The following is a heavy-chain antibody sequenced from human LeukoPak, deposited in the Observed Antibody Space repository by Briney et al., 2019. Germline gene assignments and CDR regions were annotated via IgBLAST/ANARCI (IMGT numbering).Heavy chain of an antibody. V-gene: IGHV3-64*04. CDR1: GFTFSTYA. D-gene: IGHD1-26*01. Sequence: GGSLRLSCSASGFTFSTYAMHWVRQAPGKGLEYVSAISSNGGTTYYADSVKGRFTISRDNAKNTLYLQMNSLRAEDTAVYYCTRSPSLGGRYWGFDYWGQGALVTVSS. CDR2: ISSNGGTT. J-gene: IGHJ4*02. CDR3: TRSPSLGGRYWGFDY.